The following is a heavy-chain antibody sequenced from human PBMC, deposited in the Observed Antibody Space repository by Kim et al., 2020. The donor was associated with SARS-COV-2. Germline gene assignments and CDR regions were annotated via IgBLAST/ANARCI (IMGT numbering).Heavy chain of an antibody. V-gene: IGHV3-49*02. CDR3: TRGTMTQWSYYDL. J-gene: IGHJ4*02. D-gene: IGHD4-17*01. Sequence: YAASVTDRFTISRDDSKNIAYLQMNSLKTDDTAVYFCTRGTMTQWSYYDLWGQGSLVTVSS.